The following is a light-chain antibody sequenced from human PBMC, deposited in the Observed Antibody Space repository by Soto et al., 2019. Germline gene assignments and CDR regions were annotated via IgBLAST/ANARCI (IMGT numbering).Light chain of an antibody. J-gene: IGLJ1*01. V-gene: IGLV1-40*01. CDR1: SSNIGAGYD. CDR3: QSYDSSSEV. Sequence: QSVLTQPPSVSGAPGQRVTISCTGSSSNIGAGYDVHWYQQLPGTAPKLLIYGTSNRPSGVPDRFSGSKSGTSASLAITGLQAEDEADYYCQSYDSSSEVFGTGTKLTVL. CDR2: GTS.